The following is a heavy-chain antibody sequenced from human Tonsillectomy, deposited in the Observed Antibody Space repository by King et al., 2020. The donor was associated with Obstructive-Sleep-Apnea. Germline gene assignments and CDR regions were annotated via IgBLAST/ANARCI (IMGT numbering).Heavy chain of an antibody. CDR2: FYYTGNT. J-gene: IGHJ6*02. CDR1: GGSISSSSYF. V-gene: IGHV4-39*07. CDR3: AGERSRDGYNGQGYGLDV. Sequence: LQLQESGPGLVKPSETLSLTCNVSGGSISSSSYFWGWIRQSPGKGLEWIGSFYYTGNTYYNPSLRSRATTSIDTSKNQFSLRLSSVTAADTAVYYCAGERSRDGYNGQGYGLDVWGQGTTVTVAS. D-gene: IGHD5-24*01.